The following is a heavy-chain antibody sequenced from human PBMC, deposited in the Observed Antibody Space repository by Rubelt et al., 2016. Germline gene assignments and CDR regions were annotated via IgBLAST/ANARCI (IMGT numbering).Heavy chain of an antibody. J-gene: IGHJ4*02. CDR3: ARHKDSGKGWPDHIDS. D-gene: IGHD6-19*01. CDR1: GGSISSSSDY. Sequence: QMHLQESGPGLVKPSETLSLTCTVSGGSISSSSDYWGWIRQPPGKGLEWIGYIYYSGNVKYNPSLKSRVTISLDTSKNQISLNLSLVTAAETAVYFCARHKDSGKGWPDHIDSWGQGLLVTVSS. CDR2: IYYSGNV. V-gene: IGHV4-61*05.